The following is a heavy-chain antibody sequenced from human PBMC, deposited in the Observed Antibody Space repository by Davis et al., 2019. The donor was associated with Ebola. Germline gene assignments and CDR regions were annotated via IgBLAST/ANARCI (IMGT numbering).Heavy chain of an antibody. CDR1: GYTFTVHY. CDR2: INPNSGGT. J-gene: IGHJ3*02. D-gene: IGHD4-23*01. Sequence: ASVKVSCKASGYTFTVHYMHWVRQAPGQGLEWMGWINPNSGGTNYAQKFQGRVTMTRDTSITTTYMEMSRLTSDDTAVYYCARLTVETPFAFDTWGQGTMVTVSS. V-gene: IGHV1-2*02. CDR3: ARLTVETPFAFDT.